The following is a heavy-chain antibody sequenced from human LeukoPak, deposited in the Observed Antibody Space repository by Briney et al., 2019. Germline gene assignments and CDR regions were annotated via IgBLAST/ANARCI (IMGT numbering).Heavy chain of an antibody. J-gene: IGHJ4*02. CDR1: GYSFTSYS. V-gene: IGHV5-10-1*01. D-gene: IGHD2/OR15-2a*01. CDR2: IDPSDSYS. CDR3: ARINSSWDGIDY. Sequence: PGEPLKTPCQGSGYSFTSYSLTWVRRLPGKGLEWMGRIDPSDSYSNYSPSFQGHVSISSDKSSSTAYLQWSSLKASDTAVYYCARINSSWDGIDYWGQGTLVTVSS.